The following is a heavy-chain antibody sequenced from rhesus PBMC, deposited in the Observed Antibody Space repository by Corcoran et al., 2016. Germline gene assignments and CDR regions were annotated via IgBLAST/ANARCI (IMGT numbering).Heavy chain of an antibody. D-gene: IGHD2-39*01. CDR1: GASISSYW. CDR3: AKGSILYGLDS. J-gene: IGHJ6*01. V-gene: IGHV4-80*01. Sequence: QVQLQESGPGLVKPSETLSLTCTVSGASISSYWWSWIRQPPGKGLEWSGEIKVNSGRTNYHPALKRRVTVSRDTSKIQFSLKLSSVTAADTAVYYCAKGSILYGLDSWGQGVVVTVSS. CDR2: IKVNSGRT.